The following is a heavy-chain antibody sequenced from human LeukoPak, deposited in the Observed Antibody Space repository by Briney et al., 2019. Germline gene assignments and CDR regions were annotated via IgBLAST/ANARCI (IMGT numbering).Heavy chain of an antibody. Sequence: SETLSLTCAVYGGSFSGYYWSWIRQPPGKGLEWIGEINHSGSTNYNPSLKSRVTISVDTSKNQFSLKLSSVTAADTAVYYCARHGVLRYFDLLDYWGQGTLVTVSS. CDR3: ARHGVLRYFDLLDY. CDR1: GGSFSGYY. J-gene: IGHJ4*02. CDR2: INHSGST. V-gene: IGHV4-34*01. D-gene: IGHD3-9*01.